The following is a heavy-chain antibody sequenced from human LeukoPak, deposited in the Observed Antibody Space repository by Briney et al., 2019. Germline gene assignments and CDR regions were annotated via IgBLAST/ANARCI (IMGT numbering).Heavy chain of an antibody. V-gene: IGHV1-18*01. J-gene: IGHJ5*02. CDR3: ASQTSSSS. CDR2: ISAYNGNT. Sequence: ASVKVSCKASGYTFTSYGISWVRQAPGQGLEWMGWISAYNGNTDYARKFQGRLTMTTDTSTSTTYMELRSLRSDDTAVYCCASQTSSSSWGQGTLVTVSS. CDR1: GYTFTSYG.